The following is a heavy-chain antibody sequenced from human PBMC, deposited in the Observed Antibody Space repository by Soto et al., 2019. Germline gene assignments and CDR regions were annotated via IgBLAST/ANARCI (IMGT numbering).Heavy chain of an antibody. CDR3: SSNSGYSSSWYQEDYYYGMDV. D-gene: IGHD6-13*01. CDR2: ISYDGSNK. V-gene: IGHV3-30*03. J-gene: IGHJ6*02. Sequence: GGSLRLSCAASGFTFSSYGMHWVRQAPGKGLEWVAVISYDGSNKYYADSVKGRFTISRDNSKNTLYLQMNSLRAEDTAVYYCSSNSGYSSSWYQEDYYYGMDVWGQGT. CDR1: GFTFSSYG.